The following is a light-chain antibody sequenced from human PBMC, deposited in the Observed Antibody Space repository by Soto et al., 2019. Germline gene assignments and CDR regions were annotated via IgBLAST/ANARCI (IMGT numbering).Light chain of an antibody. CDR1: QGVSSN. CDR3: QQYNNWPPWT. J-gene: IGKJ1*01. Sequence: EIVMPQSPPTLSVSPGEKATLSCRASQGVSSNLAWYQQKPGQAPRLLIYGASTRATGIPARFSGSGSGTEFTLTISSLQSEDFAVYYCQQYNNWPPWTFGQGTKVEIK. CDR2: GAS. V-gene: IGKV3-15*01.